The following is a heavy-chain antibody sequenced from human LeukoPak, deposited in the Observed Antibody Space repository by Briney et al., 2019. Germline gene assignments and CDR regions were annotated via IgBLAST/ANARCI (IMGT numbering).Heavy chain of an antibody. CDR3: ARSPAAMVRGYYYYMDV. CDR2: ISSSGSTI. V-gene: IGHV3-48*03. J-gene: IGHJ6*03. D-gene: IGHD5-18*01. CDR1: GFTFSSYE. Sequence: GGSLRLSCAASGFTFSSYEMNWVRQAPGKGLEWVSYISSSGSTIYYADSVKGRFTISRDNAKNSLYLQMNSLRAEDTAVYYCARSPAAMVRGYYYYMDVWGKGTTVTVSS.